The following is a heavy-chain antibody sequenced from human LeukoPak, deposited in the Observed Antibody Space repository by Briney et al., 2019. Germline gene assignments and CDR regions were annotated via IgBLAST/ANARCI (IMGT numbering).Heavy chain of an antibody. CDR1: GYSISSGYY. CDR2: IYHSGST. CDR3: ARVGIAAAAVYGLDA. J-gene: IGHJ6*02. D-gene: IGHD6-13*01. Sequence: PSETLSLTCTVSGYSISSGYYWGWIRQPPGKGLEWIGSIYHSGSTYYNPSLKSRVTISVDTSKNQFSLKLSSVTAADTAVYYCARVGIAAAAVYGLDAWGQGTTVTVSS. V-gene: IGHV4-38-2*02.